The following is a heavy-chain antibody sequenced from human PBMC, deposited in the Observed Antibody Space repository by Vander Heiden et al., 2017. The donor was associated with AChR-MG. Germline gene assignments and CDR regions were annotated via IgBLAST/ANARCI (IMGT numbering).Heavy chain of an antibody. CDR3: ANRNLGVDQYWYFDL. V-gene: IGHV3-23*01. D-gene: IGHD2-8*01. CDR1: GVTFSAHA. J-gene: IGHJ2*01. Sequence: EVQLLESGGDLIQPGGSLRLSCAASGVTFSAHAMTWVRQAPGKGLEWVSAISGDGIETFYPDSVKGRFTISRDNSKNTLYLQMNSLRVEDTAIYYCANRNLGVDQYWYFDLWGRGTLVTVSS. CDR2: ISGDGIET.